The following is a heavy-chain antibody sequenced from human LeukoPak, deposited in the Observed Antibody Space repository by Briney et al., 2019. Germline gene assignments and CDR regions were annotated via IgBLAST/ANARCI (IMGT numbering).Heavy chain of an antibody. V-gene: IGHV3-23*01. CDR1: GFTFSDYA. CDR3: ARRRGLPVRPPNEGFLDY. J-gene: IGHJ4*02. CDR2: ISGGDGRFT. Sequence: GGSLRLSCAASGFTFSDYAGRWGRQARGKGVEWVALISGGDGRFTRVTESVKGRLTSSKEKIMNTLYLQMNSLRAEDTAVYYCARRRGLPVRPPNEGFLDYWGRGTLVTVSS. D-gene: IGHD6-6*01.